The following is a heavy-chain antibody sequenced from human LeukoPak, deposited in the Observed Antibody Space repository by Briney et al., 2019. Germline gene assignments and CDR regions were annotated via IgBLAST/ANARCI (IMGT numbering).Heavy chain of an antibody. J-gene: IGHJ4*02. D-gene: IGHD6-13*01. CDR1: GFTFGDHA. CDR3: ASGRIAAAGTHFDY. CDR2: IYSGGST. Sequence: GGSLRLSCTASGFTFGDHAMSWVRQAPGKELEWVSVIYSGGSTYYADSVKGRFTISRDNSKNTLYLQMNSLRAEDTAVYYCASGRIAAAGTHFDYWGQGTLVTVSS. V-gene: IGHV3-53*01.